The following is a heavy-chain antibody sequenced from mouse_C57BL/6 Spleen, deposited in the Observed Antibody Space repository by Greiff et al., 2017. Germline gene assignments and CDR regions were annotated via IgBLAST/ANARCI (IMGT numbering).Heavy chain of an antibody. D-gene: IGHD1-3*01. J-gene: IGHJ4*01. Sequence: QVQLQQPGAELVMPGASVKLSCKASGYTFTSYWMHWVKQRPGQGLEWIGEIDPSDSYTNYNQKFKGKSTLTVDKASSTAYMQLSSLTSEDSAVYYCASWVYDYEAMDYWGQGTSVTVSS. V-gene: IGHV1-69*01. CDR1: GYTFTSYW. CDR2: IDPSDSYT. CDR3: ASWVYDYEAMDY.